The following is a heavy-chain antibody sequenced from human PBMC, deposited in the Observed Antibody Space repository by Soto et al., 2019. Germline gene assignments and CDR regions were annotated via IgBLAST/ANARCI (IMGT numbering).Heavy chain of an antibody. Sequence: QVQLVESGGGLVKPGGSLRLSCAASGFTFSDYYMAWIRQAPGKGLEWNSYISSGYTFTNYADTVKGRFTISRDNAKNVLVLQMNSLRDEDTAVYYGATLRERSFDYWGQGTLVTVSS. D-gene: IGHD3-16*01. V-gene: IGHV3-11*05. CDR1: GFTFSDYY. J-gene: IGHJ4*02. CDR2: ISSGYTFT. CDR3: ATLRERSFDY.